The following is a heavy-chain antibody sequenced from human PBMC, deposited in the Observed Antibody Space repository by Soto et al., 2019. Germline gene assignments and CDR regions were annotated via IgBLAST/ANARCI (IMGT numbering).Heavy chain of an antibody. V-gene: IGHV2-5*01. CDR1: GFSLSTSGVG. CDR3: AHRPSGWYLFDY. J-gene: IGHJ4*02. CDR2: IYWNDDK. Sequence: GSGPTLVNPTQPLTLTCTFSGFSLSTSGVGVGWIRQPPGKALEWLALIYWNDDKRYSPSLKSRLTITKDTSKNQVVLTMTNMDPVDTATYYCAHRPSGWYLFDYWGQGTLVTVSS. D-gene: IGHD6-19*01.